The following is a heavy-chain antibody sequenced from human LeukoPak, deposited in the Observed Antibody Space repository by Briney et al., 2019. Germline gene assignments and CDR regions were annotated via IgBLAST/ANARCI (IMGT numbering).Heavy chain of an antibody. Sequence: SETLSLTCTVSGGSISSYYWSWIRQPAGKGLEWIGRIYTSGSTNYNPSLKSRVAMSVDTSKNQFSLKLSSVTAADTAVYYCASTLWGYSTNWYDWGQGTLVTVSS. CDR2: IYTSGST. D-gene: IGHD6-13*01. CDR1: GGSISSYY. V-gene: IGHV4-4*07. CDR3: ASTLWGYSTNWYD. J-gene: IGHJ4*02.